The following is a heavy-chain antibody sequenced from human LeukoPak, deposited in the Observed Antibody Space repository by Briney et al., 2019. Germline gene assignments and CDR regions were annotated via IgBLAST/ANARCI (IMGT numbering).Heavy chain of an antibody. Sequence: ASVKVSCKASGYTFTSYDINWVRQATGQGLEWMGWMNPNSGNTGYAQKFQGRVTMTRNTSISTAYMELSSLRSEDTAVYYCARWGIEAMVRGEDYWGQGTLVTVSS. CDR1: GYTFTSYD. V-gene: IGHV1-8*01. J-gene: IGHJ4*02. CDR2: MNPNSGNT. D-gene: IGHD3-10*01. CDR3: ARWGIEAMVRGEDY.